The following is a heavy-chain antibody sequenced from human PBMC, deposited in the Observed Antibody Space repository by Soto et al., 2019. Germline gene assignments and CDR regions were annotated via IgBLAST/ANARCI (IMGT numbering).Heavy chain of an antibody. Sequence: GASVKVSCKASGGTFSSYAISWVRQAPGQGLEWMGGIIPIFGTANYAQKFQGRVTITADESTSTAYMELSSLRSEDTAVYYCARGSRLAYCGGDCSNWFDPWGQGTLVTSPQ. CDR3: ARGSRLAYCGGDCSNWFDP. CDR2: IIPIFGTA. J-gene: IGHJ5*02. V-gene: IGHV1-69*13. D-gene: IGHD2-21*02. CDR1: GGTFSSYA.